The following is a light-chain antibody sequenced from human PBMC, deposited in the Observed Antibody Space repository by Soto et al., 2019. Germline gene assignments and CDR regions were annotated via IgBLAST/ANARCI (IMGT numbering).Light chain of an antibody. V-gene: IGLV2-11*01. Sequence: QSALTQPRSVSGSPGQSVTISCTGTSSDVGTYNFVSWYQQHPGKATKFMIYDVTKRPSGVPDRFSGSKSGNTASLTISGLQAEDEADYYCCSYVGSYTSYVFGTGTKLTVL. CDR2: DVT. CDR1: SSDVGTYNF. J-gene: IGLJ1*01. CDR3: CSYVGSYTSYV.